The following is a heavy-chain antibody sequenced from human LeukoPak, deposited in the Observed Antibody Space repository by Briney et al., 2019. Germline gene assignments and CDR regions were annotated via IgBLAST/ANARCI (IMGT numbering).Heavy chain of an antibody. D-gene: IGHD5-12*01. V-gene: IGHV3-23*01. Sequence: GGSLRLSCAASGFTFSAYAMAWVRQAPGVGLEWLSTLSGSGQSTFFADSVKGRFTISRDNSKNTLYLQMNSLRAEDTAVYYCAKDKLDIVATGGLGYFDYWGQGTLVTVSS. CDR3: AKDKLDIVATGGLGYFDY. CDR2: LSGSGQST. J-gene: IGHJ4*02. CDR1: GFTFSAYA.